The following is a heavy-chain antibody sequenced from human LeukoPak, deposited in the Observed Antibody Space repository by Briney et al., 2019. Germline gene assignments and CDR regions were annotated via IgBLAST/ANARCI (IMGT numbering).Heavy chain of an antibody. CDR2: ISRSSSTI. V-gene: IGHV3-48*01. CDR1: GFTVSSNE. D-gene: IGHD5-18*01. Sequence: PGGSLRLSCAASGFTVSSNEMSWVRQAPGKGLEWVSYISRSSSTIYYADSVKGRFTISRDNAKNSLFLQMNSLRAEDTAVYYCARERGYSSSAFIIWGQGTMVTVSS. J-gene: IGHJ3*02. CDR3: ARERGYSSSAFII.